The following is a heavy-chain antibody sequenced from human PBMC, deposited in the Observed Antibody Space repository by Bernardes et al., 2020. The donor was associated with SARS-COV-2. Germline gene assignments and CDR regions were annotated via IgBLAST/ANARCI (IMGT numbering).Heavy chain of an antibody. CDR3: AKDKSLGYFDL. CDR1: GFTFSNYA. V-gene: IGHV3-23*01. Sequence: GGTLRLSCTASGFTFSNYAMTWVRRTPGKGLEWVSSIRGTGSSTYYAESVQGRFTISRDNSKNTLYLQMNSLRVEDTAVYYCAKDKSLGYFDLWGRGTLLTVSS. CDR2: IRGTGSST. J-gene: IGHJ2*01.